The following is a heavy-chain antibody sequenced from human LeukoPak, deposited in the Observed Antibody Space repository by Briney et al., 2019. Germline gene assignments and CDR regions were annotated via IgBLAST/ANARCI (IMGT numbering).Heavy chain of an antibody. CDR2: ISISSTYI. D-gene: IGHD2-2*02. Sequence: GGSLRLSCAASGFTFSSYSMNWVRQAPGKGLEWVSSISISSTYIYYADSVKGRFTISRDNAKNSLYLQMNSLRAEDTAVYYCAGDQEVPTGIIDYYYYYMDVWGKGTTVTVSS. CDR1: GFTFSSYS. V-gene: IGHV3-21*01. J-gene: IGHJ6*03. CDR3: AGDQEVPTGIIDYYYYYMDV.